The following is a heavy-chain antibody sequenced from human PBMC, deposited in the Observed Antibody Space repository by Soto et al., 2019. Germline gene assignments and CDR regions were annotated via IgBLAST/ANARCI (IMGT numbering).Heavy chain of an antibody. CDR1: GFTVSSNY. CDR3: ASGSRYCSGGSCPWY. J-gene: IGHJ4*02. CDR2: IYSGGST. D-gene: IGHD2-15*01. V-gene: IGHV3-66*01. Sequence: EVRLVESGGGLVQPGGSLRLSCAASGFTVSSNYMSWVRQAPGKGLEWVSVIYSGGSTYYADSVKGRFTISRDNSKNTLYLQMNSLRAEDTAVYYCASGSRYCSGGSCPWYWGQGTLVTVSS.